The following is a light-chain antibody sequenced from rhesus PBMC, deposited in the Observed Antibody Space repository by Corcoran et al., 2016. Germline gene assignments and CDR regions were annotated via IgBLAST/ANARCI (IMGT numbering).Light chain of an antibody. V-gene: IGKV1-59*02. CDR3: QHYYNVPWT. CDR2: GAS. CDR1: QNIGND. Sequence: IQMTQSPSSLSASVGARVTATCRAMQNIGNDLAWDQQTPGEITKLLIYGASFLHFGIPSRFSGSGSGADFTLTISPLQSDDFATYYCQHYYNVPWTFGQGTKVEIK. J-gene: IGKJ1*01.